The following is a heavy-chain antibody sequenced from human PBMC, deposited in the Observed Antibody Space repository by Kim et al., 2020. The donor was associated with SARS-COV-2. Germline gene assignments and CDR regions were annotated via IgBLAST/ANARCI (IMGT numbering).Heavy chain of an antibody. J-gene: IGHJ4*02. D-gene: IGHD3-22*01. Sequence: FQGRVTMTRDTSTSTVYMELSSLRSEDTAVYYCARPVRHYYDSSGYYFDYWGQGTLVTVSS. V-gene: IGHV1-46*01. CDR3: ARPVRHYYDSSGYYFDY.